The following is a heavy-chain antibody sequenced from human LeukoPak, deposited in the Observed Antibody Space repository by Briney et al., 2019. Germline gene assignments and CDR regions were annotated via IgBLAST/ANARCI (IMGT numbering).Heavy chain of an antibody. CDR3: AREERELWLRYFQH. CDR2: IIPILGIA. Sequence: SVKVSCTASGGTFSSCAISWVRQAPGQGLEWMGRIIPILGIANYAQKFQGRVTITADKSTSTAYMELSSLRSEDTAVYYCAREERELWLRYFQHWGQGTLVTVSS. V-gene: IGHV1-69*04. D-gene: IGHD5-18*01. CDR1: GGTFSSCA. J-gene: IGHJ1*01.